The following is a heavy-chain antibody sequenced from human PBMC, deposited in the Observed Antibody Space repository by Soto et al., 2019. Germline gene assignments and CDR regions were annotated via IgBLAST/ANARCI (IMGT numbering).Heavy chain of an antibody. CDR1: GFTFSSYA. CDR3: ARDLYNWNFDY. V-gene: IGHV3-74*01. CDR2: INSDGSST. J-gene: IGHJ4*02. D-gene: IGHD1-20*01. Sequence: GGSLRLSCAASGFTFSSYAMSWVRQAPGKGLEWVSRINSDGSSTSYADSVKGRFTISRDNAKNTLYLQMNSLRAEDTAVYYCARDLYNWNFDYWGQGTLVTVSS.